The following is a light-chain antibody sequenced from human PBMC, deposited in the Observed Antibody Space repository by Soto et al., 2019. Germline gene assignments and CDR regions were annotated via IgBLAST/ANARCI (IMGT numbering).Light chain of an antibody. CDR3: SSYGASSTL. J-gene: IGLJ2*01. V-gene: IGLV2-14*03. Sequence: QSALTQPASLSGSPGQSITLSCTGTSTDIGSYNYVSWYQQHPGKAPKLMIFDVSYRPSGISDRFSGSKSGNTASLTISGLQPEDVADYYCSSYGASSTLFGGGTKVTVL. CDR2: DVS. CDR1: STDIGSYNY.